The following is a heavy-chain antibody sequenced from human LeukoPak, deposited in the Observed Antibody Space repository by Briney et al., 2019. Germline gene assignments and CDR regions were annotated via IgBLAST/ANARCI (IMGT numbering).Heavy chain of an antibody. J-gene: IGHJ5*02. CDR1: GYTFNSYG. CDR3: ARRGLTNEDTYCNSTGCYIASGDWFDP. D-gene: IGHD2-2*02. CDR2: SNPYNGNT. Sequence: ASVKVSCKTSGYTFNSYGISWVRQAPGQGLAWMGWSNPYNGNTNYAQNLQGRVTMTTHTSTSTAYMELRSLRSDDTAVYYCARRGLTNEDTYCNSTGCYIASGDWFDPWGQGTLVTVSS. V-gene: IGHV1-18*01.